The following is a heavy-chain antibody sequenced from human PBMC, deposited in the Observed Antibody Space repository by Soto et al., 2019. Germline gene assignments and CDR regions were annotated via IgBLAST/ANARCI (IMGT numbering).Heavy chain of an antibody. D-gene: IGHD4-4*01. CDR1: GFTFSSHE. Sequence: GGSLRLSCAASGFTFSSHEMHWVRQAPGKGLEWVAFISYDGGRESYADSVTVRFTISRDNSKNKLFLQMNSLRTEDTAVYCCGRDRPDNYCIHXWGQGALVTVSX. V-gene: IGHV3-30-3*01. CDR3: GRDRPDNYCIHX. J-gene: IGHJ4*02. CDR2: ISYDGGRE.